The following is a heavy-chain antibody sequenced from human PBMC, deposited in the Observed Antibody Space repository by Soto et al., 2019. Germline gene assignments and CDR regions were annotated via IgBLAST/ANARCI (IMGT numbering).Heavy chain of an antibody. CDR1: TFTFSDYY. Sequence: PGGSLRLSCAASTFTFSDYYMSWIRQAPGKGLEWVSYISGGGTSIYYADSVKGRFSVSRDNAKTSLYLQMNSLRAEDTAVYYCAKLGSLGHPYYYGMDVWGPGTTGTAP. J-gene: IGHJ6*02. CDR3: AKLGSLGHPYYYGMDV. D-gene: IGHD3-16*01. V-gene: IGHV3-11*01. CDR2: ISGGGTSI.